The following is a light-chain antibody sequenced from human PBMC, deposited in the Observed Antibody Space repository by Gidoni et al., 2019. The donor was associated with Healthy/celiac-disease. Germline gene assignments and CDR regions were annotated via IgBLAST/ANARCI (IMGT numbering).Light chain of an antibody. J-gene: IGKJ3*01. CDR1: QVISSY. CDR2: AAS. Sequence: DIQLTQPPSFLSSSVGDRVTITCRASQVISSYLAWYQQKPGKAPKLLIYAASTLQGGVPSRFSGSGSGTEFTLTISSLQPEDFATYYCQQLSSSPFTFGHGTKVDIK. V-gene: IGKV1-9*01. CDR3: QQLSSSPFT.